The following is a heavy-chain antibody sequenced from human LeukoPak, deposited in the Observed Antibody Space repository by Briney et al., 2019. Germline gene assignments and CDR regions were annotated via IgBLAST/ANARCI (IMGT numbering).Heavy chain of an antibody. CDR2: INQDGSEK. D-gene: IGHD6-13*01. CDR3: ARSPTYSSSWYGDYFDY. CDR1: GFTFSNFW. Sequence: GGSLRLSCAASGFTFSNFWMNWVRQTPGKGLEWVANINQDGSEKYYVDSVKGRFTISRDNAKNSLYLQMNSLRAEDTAVYYCARSPTYSSSWYGDYFDYWGQGTLATVSS. V-gene: IGHV3-7*03. J-gene: IGHJ4*02.